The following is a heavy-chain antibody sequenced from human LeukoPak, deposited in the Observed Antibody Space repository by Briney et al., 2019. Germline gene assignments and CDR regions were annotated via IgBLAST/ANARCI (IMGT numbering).Heavy chain of an antibody. D-gene: IGHD5-24*01. J-gene: IGHJ4*02. V-gene: IGHV3-48*04. Sequence: GGSLRLSCAASGFTFSSYSLSWVRQAPGKGLEWVSYISSSSNTIYYADSVKGRFTISRDNAKNTLYLQMNSLRAEDTAVYYCAREVRWLQLEMYYFDYWGQGTLVTVSS. CDR3: AREVRWLQLEMYYFDY. CDR2: ISSSSNTI. CDR1: GFTFSSYS.